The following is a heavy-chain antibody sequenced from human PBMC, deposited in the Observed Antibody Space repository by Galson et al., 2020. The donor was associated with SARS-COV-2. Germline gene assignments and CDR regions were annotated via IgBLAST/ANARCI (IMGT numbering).Heavy chain of an antibody. Sequence: SETLSLTCTVSGGSISSGGYYWSWIRQHPGKGLEWIGYIYYSGSTYYNPSLKSRVTISVDTSKNQFSLKLSSVTAADTAVYYCARVRWELLRPSVYYYYGMDVWGQGTTVTVSS. V-gene: IGHV4-31*03. J-gene: IGHJ6*02. CDR2: IYYSGST. CDR3: ARVRWELLRPSVYYYYGMDV. D-gene: IGHD1-26*01. CDR1: GGSISSGGYY.